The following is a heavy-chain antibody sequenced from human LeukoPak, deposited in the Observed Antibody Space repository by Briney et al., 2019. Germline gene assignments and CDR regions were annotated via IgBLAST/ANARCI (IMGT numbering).Heavy chain of an antibody. D-gene: IGHD6-13*01. J-gene: IGHJ4*02. CDR1: GFTLSTYG. CDR3: ARDRGQQLDY. V-gene: IGHV3-33*08. CDR2: IWSDGSNK. Sequence: PGGSLRLSCAASGFTLSTYGMHWVRHASGKGLEWVAVIWSDGSNKFYADSVKGRFTISRDNSKNTVFLQMNSLRDEDTAIYYCARDRGQQLDYWGQGTLVTVSS.